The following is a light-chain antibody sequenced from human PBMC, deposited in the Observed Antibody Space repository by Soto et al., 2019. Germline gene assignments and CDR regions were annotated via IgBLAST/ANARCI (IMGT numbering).Light chain of an antibody. V-gene: IGKV3-20*01. CDR2: GAS. CDR1: QNVGSNS. CDR3: QQYGSSPLYT. Sequence: EIVLMQSPGTLSLSPGERATLSCRASQNVGSNSLAWYQQKPGQAPRLLIYGASSRATGIPDRFSGSGSGTDFTLTISRLEPEDFAVYYCQQYGSSPLYTFGQGTKLEIK. J-gene: IGKJ2*01.